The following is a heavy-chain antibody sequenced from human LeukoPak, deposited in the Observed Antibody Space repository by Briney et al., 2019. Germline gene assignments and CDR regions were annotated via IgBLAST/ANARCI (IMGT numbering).Heavy chain of an antibody. D-gene: IGHD3-10*01. J-gene: IGHJ4*02. CDR3: AIRGAALDYFDY. V-gene: IGHV3-30*03. Sequence: GGSLRLSCVASGFTFSSYGMHWVRQAPGKGLEWVALISYDGRNKYYPDSVKGRFTISRDNSKNTLYLHMNSLSAEDTAVYYCAIRGAALDYFDYWGQGTLVTVSS. CDR1: GFTFSSYG. CDR2: ISYDGRNK.